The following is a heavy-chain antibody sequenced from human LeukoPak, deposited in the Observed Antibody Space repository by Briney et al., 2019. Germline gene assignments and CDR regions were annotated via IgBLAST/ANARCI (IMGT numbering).Heavy chain of an antibody. D-gene: IGHD1-26*01. J-gene: IGHJ4*02. CDR1: GFTVSSNY. CDR2: ISSSSSYI. Sequence: AGGSLRLSCAASGFTVSSNYMSWVRQAPGKGLEWVSSISSSSSYIYYADSVKGRFTISRDNAKNSLYLQMNGLRAEDTAVYYCARDQDSGSYPSDFDYWGQGTLVTVSS. CDR3: ARDQDSGSYPSDFDY. V-gene: IGHV3-21*01.